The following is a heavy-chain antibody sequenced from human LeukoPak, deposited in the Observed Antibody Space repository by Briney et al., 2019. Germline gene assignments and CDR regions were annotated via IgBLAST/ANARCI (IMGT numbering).Heavy chain of an antibody. V-gene: IGHV4-61*02. CDR3: ARGRITMVRGVIAKTGFDY. J-gene: IGHJ4*02. CDR2: MYTSGST. CDR1: GGSINSGAYY. D-gene: IGHD3-10*01. Sequence: SETLSLTCTVSGGSINSGAYYWSWIRQPAGKGLEWIGRMYTSGSTNYNPSLKSRVTISRDTSKNQFSLRLNSVTAADTAVYYCARGRITMVRGVIAKTGFDYWGQGTLVTVSS.